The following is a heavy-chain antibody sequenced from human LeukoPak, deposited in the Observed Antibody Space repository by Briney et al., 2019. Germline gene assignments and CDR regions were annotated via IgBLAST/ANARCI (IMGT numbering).Heavy chain of an antibody. CDR2: INIDGSRT. CDR1: GFTFSNYW. Sequence: GGSLRLSCAGSGFTFSNYWVHWVRQAPGKGLVWVSRINIDGSRTDYADSVRGRFTISRDNAKNTLSLQMNSLTAEDTAVYYCARDTSRGAYGSGAPAYWGQGTLVTVSS. J-gene: IGHJ4*02. V-gene: IGHV3-74*01. D-gene: IGHD3-10*01. CDR3: ARDTSRGAYGSGAPAY.